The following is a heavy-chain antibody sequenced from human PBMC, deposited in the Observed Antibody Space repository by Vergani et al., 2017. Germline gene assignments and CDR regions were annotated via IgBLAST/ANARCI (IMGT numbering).Heavy chain of an antibody. D-gene: IGHD6-6*01. CDR1: GDSISSGGYY. Sequence: QVQLQESGPGLVKPSQTLSLTCSVSGDSISSGGYYWSWLRQHPGKGLEWIGYIYYSGSTYNNPSLKSRVNISADMSKNQFSLNLSSVTAADTAVYYCARWSIAAPDAFDIWGQGTRVTVSS. J-gene: IGHJ3*02. CDR2: IYYSGST. V-gene: IGHV4-31*03. CDR3: ARWSIAAPDAFDI.